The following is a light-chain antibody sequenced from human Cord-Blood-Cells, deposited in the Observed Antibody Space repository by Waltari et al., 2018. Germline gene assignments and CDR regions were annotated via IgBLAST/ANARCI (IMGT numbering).Light chain of an antibody. J-gene: IGKJ2*01. Sequence: DIKMTQSPSSLSASVGDRVTITCRASQSISSYLNRYQQKPGKAPKLLIYAASSLQSGVLSRCNGSGSGTDFTLTISILQPEDFATYYCQQSYSTPYFFGQGTKLEIK. V-gene: IGKV1-39*01. CDR1: QSISSY. CDR3: QQSYSTPYF. CDR2: AAS.